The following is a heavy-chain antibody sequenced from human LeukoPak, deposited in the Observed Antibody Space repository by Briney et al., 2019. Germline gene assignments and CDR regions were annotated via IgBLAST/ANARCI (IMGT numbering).Heavy chain of an antibody. CDR3: ARWRQGGIWFGEFAEGMDV. CDR1: GYTFTSYG. D-gene: IGHD3-10*01. J-gene: IGHJ6*04. CDR2: ISAYNGNT. Sequence: ASVKVSCKASGYTFTSYGISWVRQAPGQGLEWMGWISAYNGNTNYAQKLQGRVTMTTDTSTSTAYMELSSLRSEGTAVYYCARWRQGGIWFGEFAEGMDVWGKGTTVTVSS. V-gene: IGHV1-18*01.